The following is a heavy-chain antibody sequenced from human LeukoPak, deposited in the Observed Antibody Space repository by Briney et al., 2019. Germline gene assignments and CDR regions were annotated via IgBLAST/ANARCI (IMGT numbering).Heavy chain of an antibody. CDR1: GYTFTSYY. Sequence: ASLKLSCKVSGYTFTSYYIHWVRQAPGQGLGWIGIITPSGGGPSTAQQFPGSVTMTKATSTSTVYMELSSLRSEATAVDYCAIGGVAAGAFDIWGQGTMVTVSS. J-gene: IGHJ3*02. V-gene: IGHV1-46*01. D-gene: IGHD3-16*01. CDR2: ITPSGGGP. CDR3: AIGGVAAGAFDI.